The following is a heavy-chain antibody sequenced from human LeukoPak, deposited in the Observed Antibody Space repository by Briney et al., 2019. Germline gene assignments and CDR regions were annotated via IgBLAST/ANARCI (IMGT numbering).Heavy chain of an antibody. D-gene: IGHD5-12*01. CDR1: GFTFNSYS. V-gene: IGHV3-21*01. CDR2: ITSSSSYM. J-gene: IGHJ4*02. CDR3: ARESLATIGVDY. Sequence: AGGSLRLSCAASGFTFNSYSMNWVRQAPGKGLEWVSSITSSSSYMYYADSVKGRFTISRDNAKNSLYLQMNTLRAEDTAVYYCARESLATIGVDYWGQGTLVTVSS.